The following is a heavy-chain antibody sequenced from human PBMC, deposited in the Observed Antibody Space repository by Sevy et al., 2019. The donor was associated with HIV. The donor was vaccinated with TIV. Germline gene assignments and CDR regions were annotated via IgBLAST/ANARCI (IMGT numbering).Heavy chain of an antibody. J-gene: IGHJ6*03. CDR1: GFTFSSYA. V-gene: IGHV3-23*01. CDR2: ISGSGGST. D-gene: IGHD3-3*01. Sequence: GESLKISCAASGFTFSSYAMSWVRQAPGKGLEWVSAISGSGGSTYYADSVKGRFTISRDNSKNTLYLQMNSLRAEDTAVYYCAKDLAYYDFWSGFDYYYMDVWGKGTTVTVSS. CDR3: AKDLAYYDFWSGFDYYYMDV.